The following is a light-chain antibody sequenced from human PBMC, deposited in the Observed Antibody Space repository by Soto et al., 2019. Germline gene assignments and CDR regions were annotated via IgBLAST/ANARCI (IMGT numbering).Light chain of an antibody. J-gene: IGLJ3*02. CDR2: DTS. CDR3: LLSYGGVQRV. Sequence: QAVVTQEPSVTVSPGGTVTLTCGSSTGGVTSGHYPYWFQRKPGQVPRTLIYDTSNKHSWTPARFSGSLLGGKAALTLSGAQTEDEAESYCLLSYGGVQRVFGGGTQLTVL. V-gene: IGLV7-46*01. CDR1: TGGVTSGHY.